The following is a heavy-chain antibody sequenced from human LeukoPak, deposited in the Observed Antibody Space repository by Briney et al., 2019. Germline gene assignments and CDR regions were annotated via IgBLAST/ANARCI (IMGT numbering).Heavy chain of an antibody. CDR3: ARGTPYGSGSYYWT. CDR1: GYSFTGYY. CDR2: INPNSGGT. J-gene: IGHJ5*02. Sequence: ASVKVSYKASGYSFTGYYMHWVRQAPGQGLEWMGWINPNSGGTNFAQKFQGRVTMTRDMSISTAYMELSRLRSDDTAVYYCARGTPYGSGSYYWTWGQGTLVTVSS. D-gene: IGHD3-10*01. V-gene: IGHV1-2*02.